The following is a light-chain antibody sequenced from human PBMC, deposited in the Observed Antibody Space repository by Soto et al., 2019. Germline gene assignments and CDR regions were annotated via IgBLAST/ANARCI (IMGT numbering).Light chain of an antibody. CDR1: SSDVGGYNY. Sequence: QSALTQPASVSGSPGHWLTISCTGTSSDVGGYNYVSWYQQHPGKAPKFMIYDVSNRPSGVSTRFSGSKSGNTASLTISGLQAEDEADYYCNSYTTSNTRQIVFGTGTKVTVL. CDR3: NSYTTSNTRQIV. CDR2: DVS. V-gene: IGLV2-14*01. J-gene: IGLJ1*01.